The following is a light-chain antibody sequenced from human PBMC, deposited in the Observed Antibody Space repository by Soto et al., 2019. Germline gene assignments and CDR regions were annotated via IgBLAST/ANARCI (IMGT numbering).Light chain of an antibody. J-gene: IGLJ1*01. V-gene: IGLV1-40*01. CDR3: QSYDSSLSAYV. Sequence: QSVLTQPPSVSGAPGQRVTISCTGSNSNIGAGYDVHWYQQVPGTAPNLLIYANSNRPSGVPDRFSGSKSGTSASLAITGLQADDEADYYCQSYDSSLSAYVFATGTKVTVL. CDR1: NSNIGAGYD. CDR2: ANS.